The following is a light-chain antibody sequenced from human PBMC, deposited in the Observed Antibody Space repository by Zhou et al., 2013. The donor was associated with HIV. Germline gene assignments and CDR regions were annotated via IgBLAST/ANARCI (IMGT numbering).Light chain of an antibody. J-gene: IGKJ2*01. CDR2: AAS. Sequence: IVMTQSPASRSMSPGERATLSCRASQSIGTNLAWYQQKPGQAPRLLIYAASTRATGIPARFSGRGSGTEFTLTINSMQSEDFAVYYCQQYNNWPGYTFGQGTKLDIK. CDR3: QQYNNWPGYT. V-gene: IGKV3-15*01. CDR1: QSIGTN.